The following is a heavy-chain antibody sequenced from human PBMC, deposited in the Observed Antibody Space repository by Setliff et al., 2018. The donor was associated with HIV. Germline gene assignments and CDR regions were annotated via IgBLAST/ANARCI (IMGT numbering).Heavy chain of an antibody. CDR3: ARGGGRVVRGLIGMYYFDY. J-gene: IGHJ4*02. CDR1: GGSIRNEDYF. Sequence: PSETLSLTCTVSGGSIRNEDYFGSWIRQPAGKGLEWIGRFYTSGSTNYNPPFKSRVTISEGTSENQFSLKLTSVTAADTAIYYCARGGGRVVRGLIGMYYFDYWGQGILVTVSS. D-gene: IGHD3-10*01. CDR2: FYTSGST. V-gene: IGHV4-61*02.